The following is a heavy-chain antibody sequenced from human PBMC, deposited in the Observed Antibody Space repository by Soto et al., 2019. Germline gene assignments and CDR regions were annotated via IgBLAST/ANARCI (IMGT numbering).Heavy chain of an antibody. V-gene: IGHV4-4*02. Sequence: PSETLSLTCAVSSGSISSSNWWSWVRQPPGKGLEWIGEIYHSGSTNYNPSLKSRVTISVDKSKNQFSLKLSSVTAADTAVYYCAREPAIYCSGGSCYPSRNAFDIWGQGTMVTVSS. CDR3: AREPAIYCSGGSCYPSRNAFDI. J-gene: IGHJ3*02. CDR2: IYHSGST. CDR1: SGSISSSNW. D-gene: IGHD2-15*01.